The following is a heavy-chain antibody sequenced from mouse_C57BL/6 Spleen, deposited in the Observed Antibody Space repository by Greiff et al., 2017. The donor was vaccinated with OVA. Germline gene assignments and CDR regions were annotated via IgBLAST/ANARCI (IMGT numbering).Heavy chain of an antibody. Sequence: EVKLVESGGGLVKPGGSLKLSCAASGFTFSDYGMHWVRQAPEKGLEWVAYISSGSSTIYYADTVKGRFTISRDNAKNTLFLQMTNLRSEDTAMYYCARKDYGHYYAMDYWGQGTSVTVSS. CDR2: ISSGSSTI. CDR3: ARKDYGHYYAMDY. D-gene: IGHD2-4*01. J-gene: IGHJ4*01. CDR1: GFTFSDYG. V-gene: IGHV5-17*01.